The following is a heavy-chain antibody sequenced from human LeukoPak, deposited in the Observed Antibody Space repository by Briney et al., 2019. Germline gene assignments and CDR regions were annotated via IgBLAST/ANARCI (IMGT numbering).Heavy chain of an antibody. J-gene: IGHJ4*02. CDR1: GYTFTGYY. CDR2: INPNSGGT. V-gene: IGHV1-2*02. CDR3: ARGAPRYSSAPYYFDY. Sequence: ASVKVSCKASGYTFTGYYMHWVRQAPGQGLEWMGWINPNSGGTNYAQKFQGRVTMTTDTSTSTAYMELRSLRSDDTAVYYCARGAPRYSSAPYYFDYWGQGTLVTVSS. D-gene: IGHD5-18*01.